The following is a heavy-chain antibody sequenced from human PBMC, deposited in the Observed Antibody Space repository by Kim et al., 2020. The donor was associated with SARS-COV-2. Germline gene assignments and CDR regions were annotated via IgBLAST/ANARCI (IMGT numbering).Heavy chain of an antibody. CDR3: ARERFLEWLSSSYGMDV. D-gene: IGHD3-3*01. V-gene: IGHV3-33*01. CDR1: GFTFSSYG. J-gene: IGHJ6*02. Sequence: GGSLRLSCAASGFTFSSYGMHWVRQAPGKGLEWVAVIWYDGSNKYYADSVKGRFTISRDNSKNTLYLQMNSLRAEDTAVYYCARERFLEWLSSSYGMDVWGQGTTVTVSS. CDR2: IWYDGSNK.